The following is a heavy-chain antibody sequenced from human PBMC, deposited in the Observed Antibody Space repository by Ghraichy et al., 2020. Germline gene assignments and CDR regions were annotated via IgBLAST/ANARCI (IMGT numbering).Heavy chain of an antibody. J-gene: IGHJ4*02. Sequence: SGPTLVKPTQTLTLTCTFSGFSLSTSGVGVGWIRQPPGKALEWLALIYWDDDKRYSPSLKSRLTITKDTSKNQVVLTMTNMDPVDTATYYCARQYYDYVWGSYRPFDYWGQGTLVTVSS. V-gene: IGHV2-5*02. CDR1: GFSLSTSGVG. D-gene: IGHD3-16*02. CDR2: IYWDDDK. CDR3: ARQYYDYVWGSYRPFDY.